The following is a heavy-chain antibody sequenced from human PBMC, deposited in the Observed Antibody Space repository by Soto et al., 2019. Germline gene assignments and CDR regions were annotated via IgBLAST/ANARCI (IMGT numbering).Heavy chain of an antibody. CDR2: ISSSSSTI. CDR3: AKAYFVWSSEQPYYFDY. Sequence: PGGSLRVSCAAAGCTCSGYGMNWVRQAPGKGLEWVSYISSSSSTIYYADSVKGRFTISGDNSKSTLYLQMNSLRAEDTAVYYCAKAYFVWSSEQPYYFDYWGQGTLVTVSS. D-gene: IGHD3-16*01. CDR1: GCTCSGYG. J-gene: IGHJ4*02. V-gene: IGHV3-48*01.